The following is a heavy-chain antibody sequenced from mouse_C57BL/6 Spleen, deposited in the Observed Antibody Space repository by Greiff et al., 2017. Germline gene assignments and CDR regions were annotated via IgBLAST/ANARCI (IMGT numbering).Heavy chain of an antibody. J-gene: IGHJ2*01. Sequence: EESGPGLVKPSQSLSLTCSVTGYSITSGYYWNWIRQFPGNKLEWMGYISYDGSNNYNPSLKNRISITRDTSKNQFFLKLNSVTTEDTATYYCAREGGHFDYWGQGTTLTVSS. CDR2: ISYDGSN. CDR1: GYSITSGYY. CDR3: AREGGHFDY. V-gene: IGHV3-6*01. D-gene: IGHD3-3*01.